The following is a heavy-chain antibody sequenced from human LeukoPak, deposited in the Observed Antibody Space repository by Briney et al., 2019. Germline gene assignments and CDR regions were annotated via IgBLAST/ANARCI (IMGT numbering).Heavy chain of an antibody. Sequence: GGSLRLSCAASGFTFSNYAMTWVRQAPGKGLEWVSTISGSGAYTYYADSVKGRFTISRDNSKNTLYLQMNSLRAEDTAVYYCAKYFASGSYYKLPHWGQGTLVTVSS. V-gene: IGHV3-23*01. CDR1: GFTFSNYA. D-gene: IGHD3-10*01. J-gene: IGHJ1*01. CDR3: AKYFASGSYYKLPH. CDR2: ISGSGAYT.